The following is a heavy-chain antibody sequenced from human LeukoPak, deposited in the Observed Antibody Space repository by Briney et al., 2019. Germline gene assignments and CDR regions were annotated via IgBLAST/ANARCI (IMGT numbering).Heavy chain of an antibody. Sequence: GGSLRLSCAASGFTFSSYEMNWGRQAPGKGLEWVSYISSSGSTIYYADSVKGRFTISRDNAKNSLYLQMNSLRAEDTAVYYCAGKPRDGYNDGRFDFWGQGTLVTVSS. CDR3: AGKPRDGYNDGRFDF. CDR2: ISSSGSTI. V-gene: IGHV3-48*03. CDR1: GFTFSSYE. D-gene: IGHD5-24*01. J-gene: IGHJ4*02.